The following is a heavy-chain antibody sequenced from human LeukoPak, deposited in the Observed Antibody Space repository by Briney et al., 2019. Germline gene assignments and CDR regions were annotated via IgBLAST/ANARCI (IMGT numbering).Heavy chain of an antibody. J-gene: IGHJ3*02. V-gene: IGHV3-23*01. CDR2: ISGSGSST. CDR1: GFTFSSYS. Sequence: GGSLRLSCAASGFTFSSYSMNWVRQAPGKGLEWVSVISGSGSSTYYADSVKGRFTMSRDNSKNTLYLQMNSLRAEDTAVYYCAKVRARYNWNDGAFDIWGQGTMVTVSS. D-gene: IGHD1-1*01. CDR3: AKVRARYNWNDGAFDI.